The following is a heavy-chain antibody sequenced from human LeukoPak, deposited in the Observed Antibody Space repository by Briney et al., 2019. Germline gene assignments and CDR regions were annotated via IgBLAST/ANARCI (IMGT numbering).Heavy chain of an antibody. CDR1: GDSISRYY. CDR3: ARHDIRGGAYDI. CDR2: IHYTGDT. D-gene: IGHD3-10*01. J-gene: IGHJ3*02. Sequence: PSETLSLTCSVSGDSISRYYWSWIRQPPRRGLEYIGHIHYTGDTNYNPSLKSRVTISVDTSKKQFSLKLHSVTPAATAVYYCARHDIRGGAYDIWGQGTMVTVSS. V-gene: IGHV4-59*08.